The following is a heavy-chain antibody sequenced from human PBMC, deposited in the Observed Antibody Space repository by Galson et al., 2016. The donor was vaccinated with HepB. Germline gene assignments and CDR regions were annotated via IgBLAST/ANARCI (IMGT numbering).Heavy chain of an antibody. D-gene: IGHD1-26*01. CDR3: ARDPGALTGTYQYFDL. V-gene: IGHV3-9*01. Sequence: SLRLSCAASGFSLDDHGMHWVRHAPGRGLEWVARITWNSGATGSAASLGGRFTISRDNAKNSLYLHMSRLTAGDSATYYCARDPGALTGTYQYFDLWGRGAPVTVSP. CDR2: ITWNSGAT. CDR1: GFSLDDHG. J-gene: IGHJ2*01.